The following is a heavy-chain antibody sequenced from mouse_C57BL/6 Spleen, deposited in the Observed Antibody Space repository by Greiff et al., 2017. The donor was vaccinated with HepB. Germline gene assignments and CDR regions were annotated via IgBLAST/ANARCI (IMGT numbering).Heavy chain of an antibody. CDR1: GYSFTDYN. V-gene: IGHV1-39*01. J-gene: IGHJ1*03. CDR3: ARGGDYYGSSSRYFDV. CDR2: INPNYGTT. D-gene: IGHD1-1*01. Sequence: VQLQQSGPELVKPGASVKISCKASGYSFTDYNMNWVKQSNGKSLEWIGLINPNYGTTSYNQKFKGKATLTVDQSSSTAYMPLNSLTSEDSAVYYCARGGDYYGSSSRYFDVWGTGTTVTVPS.